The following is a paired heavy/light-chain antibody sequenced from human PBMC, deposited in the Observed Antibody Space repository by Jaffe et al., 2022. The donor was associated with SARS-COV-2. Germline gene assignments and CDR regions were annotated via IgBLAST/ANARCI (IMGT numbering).Light chain of an antibody. Sequence: QTVVTQEPSLTVSPGGTVTLTCASSTGAVTSSYYPNWFQQKPGQAPRALIHSTSDKHSWTPARFSGSLLGGKAALTLSGVQPEDEADYYCLLYCGGAQGHWVFGGGTKLTV. CDR1: TGAVTSSYY. CDR3: LLYCGGAQGHWV. J-gene: IGLJ3*02. V-gene: IGLV7-43*01. CDR2: STS.
Heavy chain of an antibody. CDR1: GFAFGRHG. J-gene: IGHJ4*02. V-gene: IGHV3-30*03. CDR2: ISYDGSNQ. D-gene: IGHD1-26*01. CDR3: ARDINGRWSLDY. Sequence: QVQLVESGGGVVQPGRSLRLSCAASGFAFGRHGFHWVRQAPGKGLEWVAVISYDGSNQNYADSVKGRFTVSRDNSKNSLYLQMDSLRAEDTAVYYCARDINGRWSLDYLGQGTLVTVSS.